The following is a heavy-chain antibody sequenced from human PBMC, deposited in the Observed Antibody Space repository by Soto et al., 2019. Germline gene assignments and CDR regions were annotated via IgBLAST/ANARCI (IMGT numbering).Heavy chain of an antibody. J-gene: IGHJ6*03. CDR1: GFTFSSYG. CDR3: ARAGSCSGGRCYLSGYYYYYMDV. Sequence: QVQLVESGGGVVQPGRSLRLSCAASGFTFSSYGMHWVRQAPGKGLEWVAVIWYDGSNKYYADSVKGRFTISRDNSKNTLYLQMNSLRAEDTAVYYCARAGSCSGGRCYLSGYYYYYMDVWGKGTTVTVSS. D-gene: IGHD2-15*01. V-gene: IGHV3-33*01. CDR2: IWYDGSNK.